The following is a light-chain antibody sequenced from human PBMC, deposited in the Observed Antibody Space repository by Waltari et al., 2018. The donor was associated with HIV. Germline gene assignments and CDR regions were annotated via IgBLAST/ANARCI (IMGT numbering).Light chain of an antibody. Sequence: DIQMTQSPSTLSAYVGDRVSITCRASQSISRSLAWYQQKPGKVPKLLIYKASTLESGVPSRFSGSGSGTQFTLTISSLQPDDFATYYCQQYGRSRTFGQGTKVDIK. CDR2: KAS. CDR1: QSISRS. CDR3: QQYGRSRT. J-gene: IGKJ1*01. V-gene: IGKV1-5*03.